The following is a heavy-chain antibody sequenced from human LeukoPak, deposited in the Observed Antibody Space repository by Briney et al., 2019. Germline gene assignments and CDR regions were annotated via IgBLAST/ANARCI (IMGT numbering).Heavy chain of an antibody. J-gene: IGHJ4*02. CDR3: ARRGAAGTKY. D-gene: IGHD6-13*01. CDR1: GGSISSSSYY. V-gene: IGHV4-39*07. Sequence: SETLSLTCTVSGGSISSSSYYWGWIRQPPGKGLEWIGSIYYSGSTYYNPSLKSRVTISVDTSKNQFSLKLSSVTAADTAVYYCARRGAAGTKYWGQGTLVTVSS. CDR2: IYYSGST.